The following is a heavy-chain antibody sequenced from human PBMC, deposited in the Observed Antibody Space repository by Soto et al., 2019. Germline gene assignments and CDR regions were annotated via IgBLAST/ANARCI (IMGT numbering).Heavy chain of an antibody. J-gene: IGHJ5*02. Sequence: QVTLKESGPVLVKPTETLTLTCTVSGFSLSNARMGVSWIRQSPGKALEWLAHIFSNDDKSYSTSLKSRLTLSKDTSKNQVVLTMTNMDPVDTATYYCARLSSYYDVLTSYSYNWFDPWGQGSLVTVSS. V-gene: IGHV2-26*01. D-gene: IGHD3-9*01. CDR2: IFSNDDK. CDR1: GFSLSNARMG. CDR3: ARLSSYYDVLTSYSYNWFDP.